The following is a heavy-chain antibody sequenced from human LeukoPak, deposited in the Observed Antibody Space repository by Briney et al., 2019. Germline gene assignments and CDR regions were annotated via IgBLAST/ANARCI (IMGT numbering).Heavy chain of an antibody. Sequence: SETLSLTCTVSGYSISSGYYWAWIRQSPGKGLVWIASIYHNGITYYNPSLKSRVTISVDTSKNHFSLKLTSVTAADTAIYYCAREPGIAAAWGQGTLVTVSS. J-gene: IGHJ4*02. CDR2: IYHNGIT. D-gene: IGHD6-13*01. CDR1: GYSISSGYY. V-gene: IGHV4-38-2*02. CDR3: AREPGIAAA.